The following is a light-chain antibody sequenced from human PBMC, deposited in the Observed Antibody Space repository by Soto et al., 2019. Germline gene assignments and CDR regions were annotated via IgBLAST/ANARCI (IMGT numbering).Light chain of an antibody. V-gene: IGKV3-20*01. CDR2: GAS. CDR3: QQSSISPLT. J-gene: IGKJ5*01. CDR1: QSVPKDY. Sequence: EIVLTQSPGTLSLSPGERATLSCRASQSVPKDYLVWYQHKPGQAPRLLIHGASSRATGIPDRFSGSGSGTDFTLTISRLEPEDFAVYYCQQSSISPLTFGGGTHWRLN.